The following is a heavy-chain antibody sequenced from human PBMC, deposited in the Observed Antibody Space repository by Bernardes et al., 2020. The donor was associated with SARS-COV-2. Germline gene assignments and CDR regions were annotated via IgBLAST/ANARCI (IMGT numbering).Heavy chain of an antibody. CDR3: ATWTPNPITGTPGAIDH. CDR2: IYYSGSA. Sequence: SETLSLTCSVSGGSISTHFWSWIRQPPGKALECIGYIYYSGSATYNPSLKSRVTISVDTSRNQFSLKLSSVTAADTAVYYCATWTPNPITGTPGAIDHWGQGTLVTVSS. V-gene: IGHV4-59*11. J-gene: IGHJ4*02. D-gene: IGHD1-7*01. CDR1: GGSISTHF.